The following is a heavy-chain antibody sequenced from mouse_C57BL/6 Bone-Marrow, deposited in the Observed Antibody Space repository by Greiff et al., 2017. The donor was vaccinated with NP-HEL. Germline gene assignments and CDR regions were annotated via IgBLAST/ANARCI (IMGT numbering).Heavy chain of an antibody. D-gene: IGHD2-4*01. CDR2: ISSGSSTI. V-gene: IGHV5-17*01. CDR1: GFTFSDYG. J-gene: IGHJ4*01. CDR3: ARSGLRRDYYAMDY. Sequence: EVKLMESGGGLVKPGGSLKLSCAASGFTFSDYGMHWVRQAPEKGLEWVAYISSGSSTIYYADTVKGRFTISRDNAKNTLFLQMTSLRSEDTAMYYCARSGLRRDYYAMDYWGQGTSVTVSS.